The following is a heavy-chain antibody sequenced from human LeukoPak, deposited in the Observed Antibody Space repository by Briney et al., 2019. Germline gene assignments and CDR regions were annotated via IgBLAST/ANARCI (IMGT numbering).Heavy chain of an antibody. CDR3: ARVRNSSGWFSSKVKGFDD. Sequence: ASVKVSCKACGYTFTGYYMHWVRQAPGQGLELMGRINPNSGGTNYAQKFQGMVTMTRDTSISTAYMELSRLRSDDTAVYYCARVRNSSGWFSSKVKGFDDWGQGTLVTVCS. J-gene: IGHJ4*02. V-gene: IGHV1-2*06. CDR2: INPNSGGT. D-gene: IGHD6-19*01. CDR1: GYTFTGYY.